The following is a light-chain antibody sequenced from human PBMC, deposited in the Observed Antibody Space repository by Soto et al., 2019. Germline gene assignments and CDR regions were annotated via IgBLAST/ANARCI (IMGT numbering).Light chain of an antibody. V-gene: IGKV3-20*01. CDR1: QSLTSSY. Sequence: EIVLTQSPGTLSLSPGERATLSCRASQSLTSSYLAWYQQKPGQAPRLLIYGASSRATDIPDRFTGSGSGTDFTLTISRLEPEDFAVYYCQQYDGSPRTFGQGTKVEIK. J-gene: IGKJ1*01. CDR3: QQYDGSPRT. CDR2: GAS.